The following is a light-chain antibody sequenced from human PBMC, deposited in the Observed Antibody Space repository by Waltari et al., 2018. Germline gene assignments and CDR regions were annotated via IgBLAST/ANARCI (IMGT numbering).Light chain of an antibody. CDR3: QQYNGYWT. CDR1: QSISSW. J-gene: IGKJ1*01. Sequence: DIQMTQSPSTLSASVGDRVPIHCRASQSISSWLSWYQQKPGTAPKLLIYKASTLESGVPSRFSGSGSGTEFTLTINSLQPDDFATYYCQQYNGYWTFGQGTKVEIK. V-gene: IGKV1-5*03. CDR2: KAS.